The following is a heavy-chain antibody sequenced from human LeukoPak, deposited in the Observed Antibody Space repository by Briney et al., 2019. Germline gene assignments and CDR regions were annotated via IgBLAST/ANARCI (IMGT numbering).Heavy chain of an antibody. J-gene: IGHJ4*02. CDR3: ARLSDRNWGHPPDY. Sequence: GGSLQISCKGSGYRFTSYWIGWVRPVSGKGLEWMGIIYPGDSDTRYSPSFQGQVTTSADKSTSTAYLQWSSLKASDTAMYYCARLSDRNWGHPPDYWGQGTLVTVSS. D-gene: IGHD7-27*01. V-gene: IGHV5-51*01. CDR2: IYPGDSDT. CDR1: GYRFTSYW.